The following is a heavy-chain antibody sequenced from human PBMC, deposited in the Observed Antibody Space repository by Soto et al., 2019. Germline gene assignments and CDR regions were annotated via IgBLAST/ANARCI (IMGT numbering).Heavy chain of an antibody. V-gene: IGHV1-18*01. CDR1: GYTFTTYG. Sequence: ASVKVSCKASGYTFTTYGISWVRQTPGQGLEWMGWISGYNGHTKYAQKFQGRVTMTTDTSTSTVYMDLRSLRSDDTAVYYCAREGEMPYYYYGLDVWGQGTTVTVSS. J-gene: IGHJ6*02. CDR3: AREGEMPYYYYGLDV. D-gene: IGHD3-16*01. CDR2: ISGYNGHT.